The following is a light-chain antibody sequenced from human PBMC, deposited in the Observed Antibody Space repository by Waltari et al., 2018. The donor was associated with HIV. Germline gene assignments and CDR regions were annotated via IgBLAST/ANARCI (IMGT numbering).Light chain of an antibody. CDR1: RSILYNSNNKNY. V-gene: IGKV4-1*01. Sequence: DIVMTQSPDSLALSLGERATINCKSSRSILYNSNNKNYLAWYQQKPGQPPQLLIYLASTLEFGVPDRFSGSGSGTIFTLSISSLQTEDVAVYFCQQYFNVPITFGGGTRVEI. CDR2: LAS. J-gene: IGKJ4*01. CDR3: QQYFNVPIT.